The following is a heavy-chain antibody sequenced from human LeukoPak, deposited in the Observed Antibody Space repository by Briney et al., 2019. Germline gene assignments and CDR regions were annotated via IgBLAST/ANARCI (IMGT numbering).Heavy chain of an antibody. J-gene: IGHJ4*02. V-gene: IGHV4-59*01. CDR3: ARVRHSSGWSDFDY. Sequence: SETLSLTCTVSGGSISNYYWTWIRQPPGKGLGWIGYIYYSGATNYNPSLKSRVTISVDTSKNQFSLKLSSVTAADTAVYYCARVRHSSGWSDFDYWGQGTLVTVSS. CDR2: IYYSGAT. D-gene: IGHD6-19*01. CDR1: GGSISNYY.